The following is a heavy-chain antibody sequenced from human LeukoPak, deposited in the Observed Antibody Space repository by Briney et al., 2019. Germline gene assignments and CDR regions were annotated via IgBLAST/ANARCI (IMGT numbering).Heavy chain of an antibody. CDR3: ARGSGGNSGYFDY. J-gene: IGHJ4*02. CDR2: ISWNSGSI. D-gene: IGHD4-23*01. Sequence: GGSLRLSCAASGFTFDDYAMHLVRQAPGKGLEWVSGISWNSGSIGYADSVKGRFTISRDNAKNSLYLQMNSLRAEDTAVYYCARGSGGNSGYFDYWGQGTLVTVSS. CDR1: GFTFDDYA. V-gene: IGHV3-9*01.